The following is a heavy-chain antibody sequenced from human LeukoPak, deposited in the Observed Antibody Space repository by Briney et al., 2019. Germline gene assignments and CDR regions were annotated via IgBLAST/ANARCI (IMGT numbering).Heavy chain of an antibody. D-gene: IGHD3-22*01. CDR2: IYTGGST. Sequence: TGGSLRLSCAASGFTVSNNFMNWVRQAPGKGLEWVSVIYTGGSTYYADSVKGRFTISRDNSKNTLYLQMNSLRAEDTAIYYCARETISGSDIDYRGQGTLVTVSS. J-gene: IGHJ4*02. V-gene: IGHV3-53*01. CDR3: ARETISGSDIDY. CDR1: GFTVSNNF.